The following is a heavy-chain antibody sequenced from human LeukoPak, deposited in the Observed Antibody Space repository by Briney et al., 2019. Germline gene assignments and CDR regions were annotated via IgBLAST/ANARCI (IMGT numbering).Heavy chain of an antibody. J-gene: IGHJ4*02. V-gene: IGHV3-23*01. Sequence: PGGSLRLSRAASGFTFSSYAMSWVRQAPGKGLEWVSAISGSGGSTYYADSVKGRFTISRDNSKNTLYLQMNSLRAEDTAVYYCAKKPLRVIISHFGYWGQGTLVTVSS. CDR1: GFTFSSYA. D-gene: IGHD3-10*01. CDR2: ISGSGGST. CDR3: AKKPLRVIISHFGY.